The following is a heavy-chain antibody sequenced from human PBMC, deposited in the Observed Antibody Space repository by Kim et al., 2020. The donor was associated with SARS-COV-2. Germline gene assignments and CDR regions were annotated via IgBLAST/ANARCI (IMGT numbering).Heavy chain of an antibody. CDR2: ISSSSSYI. CDR1: GFTFSSYS. CDR3: ARDPERRWLQWGDVFDI. Sequence: GGSLRLSCAASGFTFSSYSMNWVRQAPGKGLEWVSSISSSSSYIYYADSVKGRFTISRDNAKNSLYLQMNSLRAEDTAVYYCARDPERRWLQWGDVFDIWGQGTMVTVSS. J-gene: IGHJ3*02. V-gene: IGHV3-21*01. D-gene: IGHD5-12*01.